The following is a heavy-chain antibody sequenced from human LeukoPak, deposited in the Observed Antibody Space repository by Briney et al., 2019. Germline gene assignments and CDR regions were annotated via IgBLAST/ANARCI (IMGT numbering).Heavy chain of an antibody. CDR2: IYYSGST. V-gene: IGHV4-39*07. J-gene: IGHJ4*02. CDR3: ASRLRLGELPSY. CDR1: GGSISSYY. D-gene: IGHD3-16*01. Sequence: SETLSLTCTVSGGSISSYYWGWIRQPPGKGLEWIGSIYYSGSTYYNPSLKSRVTISVDTSKNQFSLKLSSVTAADTAVYYCASRLRLGELPSYWGQGTLVTVSS.